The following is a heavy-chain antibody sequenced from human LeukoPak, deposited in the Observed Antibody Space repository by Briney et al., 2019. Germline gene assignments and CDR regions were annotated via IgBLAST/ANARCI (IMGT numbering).Heavy chain of an antibody. J-gene: IGHJ5*02. D-gene: IGHD3-10*01. V-gene: IGHV4-34*01. CDR3: ARRAVWFGEFNWFDP. CDR2: INHSGST. CDR1: GGSFSGYY. Sequence: PSETLSLTCAVYGGSFSGYYWSWIRQPPGKGLEWIGKINHSGSTNYNPSLKSRVTISVDTSKNQFSLKLSSVTAADTAVYYCARRAVWFGEFNWFDPWGQGTLVTVSS.